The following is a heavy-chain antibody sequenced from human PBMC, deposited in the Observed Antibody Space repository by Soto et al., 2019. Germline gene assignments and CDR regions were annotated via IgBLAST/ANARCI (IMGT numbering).Heavy chain of an antibody. CDR1: GGSFSGYY. V-gene: IGHV4-34*01. Sequence: SETLSLTCAVYGGSFSGYYWSWIRQPPGKGLEWIGEINHSGSTNYNPSLKSRVTISVDTSKNQFSLKLSSVTAADTAVYYCARVMTWGYDFWSGYFGAFDIWGQGTMVTVSS. CDR2: INHSGST. D-gene: IGHD3-3*01. J-gene: IGHJ3*02. CDR3: ARVMTWGYDFWSGYFGAFDI.